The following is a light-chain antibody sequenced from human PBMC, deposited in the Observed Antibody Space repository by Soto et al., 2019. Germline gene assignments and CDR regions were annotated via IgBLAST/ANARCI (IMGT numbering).Light chain of an antibody. J-gene: IGKJ2*01. Sequence: DIQMTQSPSSLSASVGDRVTITCRASQSITSYLNWYQQKPGKAPKLLIYAASRSQSGVPSRFSGSGSGTYFTLTISSLQPEDFATYYCQHSYNTPYSFGQGTKLQIK. CDR2: AAS. CDR3: QHSYNTPYS. V-gene: IGKV1-39*01. CDR1: QSITSY.